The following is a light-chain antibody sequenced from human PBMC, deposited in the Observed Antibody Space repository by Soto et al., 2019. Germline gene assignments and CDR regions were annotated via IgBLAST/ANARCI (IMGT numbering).Light chain of an antibody. CDR2: EVN. Sequence: QSALTQPASVSGSPGQSITISCTGTSSDVGGYNYVSWYQQHPGKAPKLIIYEVNNQPSGVSHRFSGSKSGNTASLTISGLQADDEADYYCASYTISSTRVFGGGTKLTVL. J-gene: IGLJ3*02. V-gene: IGLV2-14*01. CDR1: SSDVGGYNY. CDR3: ASYTISSTRV.